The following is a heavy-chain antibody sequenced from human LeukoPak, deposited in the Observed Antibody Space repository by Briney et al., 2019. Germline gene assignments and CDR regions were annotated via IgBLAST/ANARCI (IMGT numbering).Heavy chain of an antibody. J-gene: IGHJ6*02. D-gene: IGHD4-23*01. CDR1: GFTFSSYG. CDR2: ISYDGSNK. CDR3: AKDLGTVVYYYGMDV. V-gene: IGHV3-30*18. Sequence: GRSLRPSCAASGFTFSSYGMHWVRQAPGKGLEWVAVISYDGSNKYYADSVKGRFTISRDNSKNTLYLQMNSLRAEDTAVYYCAKDLGTVVYYYGMDVWGQGTTVTVSS.